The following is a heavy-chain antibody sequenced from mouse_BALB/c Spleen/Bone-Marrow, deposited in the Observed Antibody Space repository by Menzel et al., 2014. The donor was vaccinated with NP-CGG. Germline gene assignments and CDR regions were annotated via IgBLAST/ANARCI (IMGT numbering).Heavy chain of an antibody. J-gene: IGHJ3*01. CDR3: ARGPSSLMAWFAY. Sequence: DVHLVESGGGLVKPGGSLKLSCAASGFTLSTYAMSWVRQTQEKRLEWVASISSGGAIYYVDSLKGRFTISRDNARNILYLQMNSLRSEDTAMYYCARGPSSLMAWFAYWGQGTLVTVSA. CDR2: ISSGGAI. V-gene: IGHV5-6-5*01. CDR1: GFTLSTYA. D-gene: IGHD2-3*01.